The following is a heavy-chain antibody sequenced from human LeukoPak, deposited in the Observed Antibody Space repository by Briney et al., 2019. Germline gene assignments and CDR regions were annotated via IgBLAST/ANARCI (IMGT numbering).Heavy chain of an antibody. CDR1: GFTFSTFS. Sequence: GGPLRLSCQASGFTFSTFSMSWVRQAPGKGLEWVSTLSGDGSDTHYADSVKGRFTISRDTSKNTLFLQMSSLRADDTAIYYCTKGGHGDYWGQGTLVTVSS. CDR3: TKGGHGDY. D-gene: IGHD2-21*02. CDR2: LSGDGSDT. V-gene: IGHV3-23*01. J-gene: IGHJ4*02.